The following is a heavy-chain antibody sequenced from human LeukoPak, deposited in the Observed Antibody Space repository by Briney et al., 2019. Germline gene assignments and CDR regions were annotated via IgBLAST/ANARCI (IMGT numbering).Heavy chain of an antibody. D-gene: IGHD3-16*01. Sequence: GSLRLSCAASGFTFSSYWMSWIRQPPGKGLEWIGSIYYSGSTYYNPSLKSRVTISVDTSKNQFSLKLSSVTAADTAVYYCARVASMITFGGVSGPFDYWGQGTLVTVSS. CDR2: IYYSGST. CDR1: GFTFSSYW. CDR3: ARVASMITFGGVSGPFDY. J-gene: IGHJ4*02. V-gene: IGHV4-39*07.